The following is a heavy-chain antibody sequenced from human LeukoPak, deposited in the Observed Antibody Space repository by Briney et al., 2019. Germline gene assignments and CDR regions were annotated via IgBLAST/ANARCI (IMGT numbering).Heavy chain of an antibody. CDR1: GGSISSSSYY. CDR2: IYYSGST. J-gene: IGHJ5*02. D-gene: IGHD6-13*01. V-gene: IGHV4-39*07. Sequence: SETLSLTCTVSGGSISSSSYYWGWIRQPPGKGLEWIGSIYYSGSTYYNPSLKSRVTISVDTSKNQFSLKLSFVTAAVTAVYYCARDEGSSSWDEEYNWFDPWGQGTLVTVSS. CDR3: ARDEGSSSWDEEYNWFDP.